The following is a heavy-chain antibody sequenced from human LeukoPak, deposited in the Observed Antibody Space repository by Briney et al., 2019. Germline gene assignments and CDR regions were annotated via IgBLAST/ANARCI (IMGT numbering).Heavy chain of an antibody. CDR1: GFTFTGYA. J-gene: IGHJ4*02. D-gene: IGHD3-10*01. V-gene: IGHV3-64D*06. Sequence: WESLTLSCSASGFTFTGYAMHWIRQAPGKGLEHVSGINDDGGRAYYVDSVRDKFTIYRNNSKNTLFLEKSSLRAEDTDVCYCVKDVDDWSSGSYLGYFDYWGQGILVSVSS. CDR2: INDDGGRA. CDR3: VKDVDDWSSGSYLGYFDY.